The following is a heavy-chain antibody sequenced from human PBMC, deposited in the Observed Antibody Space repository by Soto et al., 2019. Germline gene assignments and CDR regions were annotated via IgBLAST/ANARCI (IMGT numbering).Heavy chain of an antibody. CDR3: ARQGFGPLHGLVDV. CDR1: GGSISSYY. D-gene: IGHD3-10*01. Sequence: QVQLQESGPGLVKPSETLSLSCTVSGGSISSYYWSWFRQSPGKRMEWIGYVHHSWGSSYNPSLQSRVAISLDTSKSQSSLKVTAVTATDTAGYYCARQGFGPLHGLVDVWGQGTTVTVSS. CDR2: VHHSWGS. J-gene: IGHJ6*02. V-gene: IGHV4-59*08.